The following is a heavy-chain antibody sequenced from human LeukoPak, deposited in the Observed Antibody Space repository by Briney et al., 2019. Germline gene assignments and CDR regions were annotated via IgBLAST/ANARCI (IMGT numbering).Heavy chain of an antibody. J-gene: IGHJ4*02. CDR1: GGSISSGGYY. V-gene: IGHV4-30-2*01. D-gene: IGHD6-19*01. CDR3: ARDRPFSSGWYASPDY. CDR2: IYHSGST. Sequence: SETLSLACTASGGSISSGGYYWSWIRQPPGKGLEWIGYIYHSGSTYYNPSLKSRVTISVDRSKNQFSLKLSSVTAADTAVYYCARDRPFSSGWYASPDYWGQGTLVTVSS.